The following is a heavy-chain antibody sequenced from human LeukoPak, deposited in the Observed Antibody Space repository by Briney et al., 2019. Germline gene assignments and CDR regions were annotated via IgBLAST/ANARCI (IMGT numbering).Heavy chain of an antibody. Sequence: SGPTLVKPTQTLTLTCTLSGMSLSTKGVGVGWIRQPPVKALEWLGLIYWNDDRRYNPFLKSRLTITKDTSKNQVVLTMTNTDPVDTATYYCAQTGGASYNYGFNWFDPWGQGTLVTVSS. D-gene: IGHD5-18*01. CDR3: AQTGGASYNYGFNWFDP. CDR2: IYWNDDR. J-gene: IGHJ5*02. CDR1: GMSLSTKGVG. V-gene: IGHV2-5*01.